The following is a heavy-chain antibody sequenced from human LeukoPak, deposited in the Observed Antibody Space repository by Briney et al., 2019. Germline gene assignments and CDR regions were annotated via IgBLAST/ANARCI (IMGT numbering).Heavy chain of an antibody. Sequence: SQTLSLTCDVSGGSISSGLHSWSWIRQPLGKGLEWIGYIYHTGSTYYSPSLKSRVTISVDTSKNQFSLRLSSVTAADTAVYYCARLQYCSGTSCYWFDPWGQGTLVTVSS. CDR3: ARLQYCSGTSCYWFDP. CDR1: GGSISSGLHS. CDR2: IYHTGST. V-gene: IGHV4-30-2*01. D-gene: IGHD2-2*01. J-gene: IGHJ5*02.